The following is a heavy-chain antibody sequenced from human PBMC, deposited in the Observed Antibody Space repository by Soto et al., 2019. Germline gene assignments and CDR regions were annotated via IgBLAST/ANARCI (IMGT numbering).Heavy chain of an antibody. V-gene: IGHV3-9*01. Sequence: VQLVESGGGLVQPGRSLRLSCAASGFTFDDYAMHWVRQAPGKGLEWVSGISWNSGSIGYADSVKGRFTISRDNAKNSLYLQMNSLRAEDTALYYCAKGGDYYGSGSYLSYFDYWGQGTLVTVSS. CDR3: AKGGDYYGSGSYLSYFDY. CDR2: ISWNSGSI. CDR1: GFTFDDYA. D-gene: IGHD3-10*01. J-gene: IGHJ4*02.